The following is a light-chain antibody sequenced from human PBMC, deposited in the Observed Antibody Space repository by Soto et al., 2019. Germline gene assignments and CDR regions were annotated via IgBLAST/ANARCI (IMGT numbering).Light chain of an antibody. V-gene: IGLV2-11*01. CDR2: DVS. CDR1: GSDVGGYNY. J-gene: IGLJ1*01. CDR3: CSYAGSPRYV. Sequence: QSALTQPRSVSGSPGQSVTISCTGTGSDVGGYNYVSWYQQHPGKAPKVMIYDVSERPSGVPDRFSGSKSGNTASLTISGLRAADEADYYCCSYAGSPRYVFGTGTKLTVL.